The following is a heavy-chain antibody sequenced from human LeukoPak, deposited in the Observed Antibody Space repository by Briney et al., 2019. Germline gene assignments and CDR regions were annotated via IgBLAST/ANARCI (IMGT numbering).Heavy chain of an antibody. CDR2: INHSGST. V-gene: IGHV4-34*01. CDR1: GGSFSGYY. Sequence: PSETLSLTCAVYGGSFSGYYWSWIRQPPGKGLEWIGEINHSGSTNYNPSLKSRVTISVDTSQNQFSLKLNSVTAADTAVYYCARGSRTGTDYWGQGTLVTVSS. CDR3: ARGSRTGTDY. D-gene: IGHD3/OR15-3a*01. J-gene: IGHJ4*02.